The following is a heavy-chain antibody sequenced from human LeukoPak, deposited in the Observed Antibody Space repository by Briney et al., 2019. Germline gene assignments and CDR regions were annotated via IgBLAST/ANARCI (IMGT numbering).Heavy chain of an antibody. CDR3: ARARYYYDSSGYYWYFDY. CDR1: GYTFTSYG. CDR2: ISAYNGNT. J-gene: IGHJ4*02. V-gene: IGHV1-18*01. Sequence: ASVKVSCKASGYTFTSYGIGWVRQAPGQGLEWMGWISAYNGNTNYAQKLQGRVTVATDTSTSTAYMELRSLRSDDTAVYYCARARYYYDSSGYYWYFDYWGQGTLVTVSS. D-gene: IGHD3-22*01.